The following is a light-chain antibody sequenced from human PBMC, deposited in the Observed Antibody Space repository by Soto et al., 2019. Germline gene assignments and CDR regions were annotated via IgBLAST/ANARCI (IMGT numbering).Light chain of an antibody. CDR3: QQYYTTPLT. CDR1: QSVLYSSNNQNY. Sequence: DIVMTQSPDSLPVSLGERATINCKSSQSVLYSSNNQNYLAWYQQKPGQPPKLLIYWASTRESGVPDRFRGTGSGTDFTLTISSLQAEDVAVYYCQQYYTTPLTFAGGTKVEIK. J-gene: IGKJ4*01. V-gene: IGKV4-1*01. CDR2: WAS.